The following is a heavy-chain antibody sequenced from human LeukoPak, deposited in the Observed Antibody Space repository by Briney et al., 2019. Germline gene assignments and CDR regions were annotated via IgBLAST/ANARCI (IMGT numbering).Heavy chain of an antibody. Sequence: PSETLSLTCAVSGGSISSGGYSWSWIRQPPGKGLEWIGYIYYSGSTYYNPSLKSRVTISVDKSKNQFSLKLSSVTAADTAVYYCARARAYGQQRDFDYWGQGTLVTVSS. V-gene: IGHV4-30-4*07. CDR1: GGSISSGGYS. D-gene: IGHD6-13*01. CDR3: ARARAYGQQRDFDY. J-gene: IGHJ4*02. CDR2: IYYSGST.